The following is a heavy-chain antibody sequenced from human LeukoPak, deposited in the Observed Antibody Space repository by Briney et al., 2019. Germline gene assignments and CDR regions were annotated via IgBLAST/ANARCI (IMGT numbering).Heavy chain of an antibody. CDR1: GFTFSSYS. CDR3: AREGAAAGTEAFEI. J-gene: IGHJ3*02. D-gene: IGHD6-13*01. V-gene: IGHV3-21*01. Sequence: GGSLRLSCAASGFTFSSYSMNWVRQAPGKGLEWVSSISSSSSYIYYADSVKGRFTISRDNAKNSLYLQMNSLRAEDTAVYYCAREGAAAGTEAFEIWGQGTMVTVSS. CDR2: ISSSSSYI.